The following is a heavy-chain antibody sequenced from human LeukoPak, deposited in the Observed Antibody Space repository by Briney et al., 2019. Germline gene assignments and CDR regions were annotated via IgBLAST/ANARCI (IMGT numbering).Heavy chain of an antibody. V-gene: IGHV3-11*04. CDR1: GFTFSDYY. Sequence: GGSLRLSCAASGFTFSDYYMSWIRQAPGKGLEWLSYISTSSSDRYYADSVQGRFTISRDNAKNSLYLQMNSLRAEDTAVYYCARPLMYYYGSETYFWFDPWGQGTLVTVSS. J-gene: IGHJ5*02. CDR2: ISTSSSDR. D-gene: IGHD3-10*01. CDR3: ARPLMYYYGSETYFWFDP.